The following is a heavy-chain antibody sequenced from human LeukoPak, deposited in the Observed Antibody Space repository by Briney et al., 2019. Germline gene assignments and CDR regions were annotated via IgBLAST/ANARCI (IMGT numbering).Heavy chain of an antibody. Sequence: PGGSLRLSCTVSGFTVSSNSMSWVRQAPGKGLEWVSSISSSSSYIYYADSVKGRFTISRDNAKNSLYLQMNSLRAEDTAVYYCAAEDAMVRVFDYWGQGALVTVSS. CDR3: AAEDAMVRVFDY. CDR2: ISSSSSYI. V-gene: IGHV3-21*01. CDR1: GFTVSSNS. J-gene: IGHJ4*02. D-gene: IGHD3-10*01.